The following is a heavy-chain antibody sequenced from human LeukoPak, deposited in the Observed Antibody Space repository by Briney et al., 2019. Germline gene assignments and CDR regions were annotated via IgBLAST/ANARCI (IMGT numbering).Heavy chain of an antibody. J-gene: IGHJ3*02. D-gene: IGHD1-26*01. CDR2: INPSGGST. CDR3: ARYYSGSYYGGAFDI. Sequence: ASVKVSCKASGYTFTSYYMHWVRQAPGQGLEWMGIINPSGGSTSYAQKFRGRVTMTRDTSTSTVYMELSSLRSEDTAVYYCARYYSGSYYGGAFDIWGQGTMVTVSS. CDR1: GYTFTSYY. V-gene: IGHV1-46*01.